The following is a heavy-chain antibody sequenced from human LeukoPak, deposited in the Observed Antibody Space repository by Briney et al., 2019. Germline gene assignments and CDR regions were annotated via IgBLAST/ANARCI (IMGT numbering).Heavy chain of an antibody. J-gene: IGHJ4*02. Sequence: GGSLRLSCAASGVTFSSYAMSWVRQAPGKGPEWVSSISGSGGSTYYADSVKGRFTISRDNSKNMLYLQMNSLRAEDTAVYYCAKLLNNRYFDSNFDYWGQGTLVTVSS. D-gene: IGHD3-9*01. CDR1: GVTFSSYA. CDR3: AKLLNNRYFDSNFDY. CDR2: ISGSGGST. V-gene: IGHV3-23*01.